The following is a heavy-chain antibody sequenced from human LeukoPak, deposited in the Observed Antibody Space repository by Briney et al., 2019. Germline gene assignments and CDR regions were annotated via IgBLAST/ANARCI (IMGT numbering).Heavy chain of an antibody. Sequence: SETLSLTCAVYGGSFSGYYWSWIRQPPGKGLEWIGYIYYSGSTYYNPSLKSRVTISVDTSKNQFSLKLSSVTAADTAVYYCARVRYFDWLLYSYYYYGMDVWGQGTTVTVSS. J-gene: IGHJ6*02. CDR1: GGSFSGYY. V-gene: IGHV4-34*01. CDR2: IYYSGST. CDR3: ARVRYFDWLLYSYYYYGMDV. D-gene: IGHD3-9*01.